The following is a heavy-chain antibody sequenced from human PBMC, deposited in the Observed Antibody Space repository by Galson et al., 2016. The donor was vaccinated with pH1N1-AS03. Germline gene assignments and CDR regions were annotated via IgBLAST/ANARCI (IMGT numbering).Heavy chain of an antibody. V-gene: IGHV1-2*02. J-gene: IGHJ5*02. CDR3: VRALPINSGWFDP. D-gene: IGHD5-24*01. CDR2: INPNSGGT. CDR1: GYTFTGYY. Sequence: SVKVSCKASGYTFTGYYMHWVRQAPGQGLEWMGWINPNSGGTNYAQKFQGRVTMTRDTSISTAYMELSRLRSDDTAVYYCVRALPINSGWFDPWGQGTLVTVSS.